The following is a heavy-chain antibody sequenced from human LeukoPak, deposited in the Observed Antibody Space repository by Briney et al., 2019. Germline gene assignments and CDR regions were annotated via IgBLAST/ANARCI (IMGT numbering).Heavy chain of an antibody. J-gene: IGHJ6*03. CDR1: GGSISSYY. CDR3: ARGYGSGSYYPYYYYYYMDV. Sequence: PSETLSLTCTVSGGSISSYYWSWIRQPPGKGLEWLGYIYYSGSTNYNPSLKSRVTISVDTSKNQFSLKLSSVTAADTAVYYCARGYGSGSYYPYYYYYYMDVWGKGTTVTVSS. D-gene: IGHD3-10*01. CDR2: IYYSGST. V-gene: IGHV4-59*01.